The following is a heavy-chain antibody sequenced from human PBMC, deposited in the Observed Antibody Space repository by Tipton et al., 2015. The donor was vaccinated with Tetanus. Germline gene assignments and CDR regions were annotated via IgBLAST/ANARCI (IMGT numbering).Heavy chain of an antibody. Sequence: TLSLTCTVSGGSVRSGDYSWNWIRQPPGKGLEWLAYVSYSGRTNSNYSLKSRITISQDTSKNQFSLRLTSVTAADTAVYYCARGGGNTMFRGGEFVHSYYYQGMDVWGQRTTVTVSS. CDR1: GGSVRSGDYS. D-gene: IGHD3-10*01. V-gene: IGHV4-61*08. CDR2: VSYSGRT. CDR3: ARGGGNTMFRGGEFVHSYYYQGMDV. J-gene: IGHJ6*02.